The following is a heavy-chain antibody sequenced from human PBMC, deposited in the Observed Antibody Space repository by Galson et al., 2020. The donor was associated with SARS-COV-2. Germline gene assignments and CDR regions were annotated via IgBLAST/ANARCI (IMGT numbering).Heavy chain of an antibody. Sequence: GESLKISCKGSGYSFTSYWIGWVRQMPGKGLEWMGIIYPGDSDTRYSPSFQGQVTISADKSISTAYLQWSSLKASDTAMYYCARLSPLSSGFAYYFDYWGQGTLVTVSS. CDR3: ARLSPLSSGFAYYFDY. J-gene: IGHJ4*02. CDR2: IYPGDSDT. CDR1: GYSFTSYW. D-gene: IGHD3-16*01. V-gene: IGHV5-51*01.